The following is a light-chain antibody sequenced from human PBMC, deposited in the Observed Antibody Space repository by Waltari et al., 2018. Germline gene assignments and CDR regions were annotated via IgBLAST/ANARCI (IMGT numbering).Light chain of an antibody. CDR3: QTGGHGTWV. CDR2: INSDGSH. J-gene: IGLJ3*02. V-gene: IGLV4-69*01. Sequence: QLVLTQSPSASASLGASVKLTCTLDSGHSSNIVAWLQQQPEEGPRYLMKINSDGSHSKGDEFPDRFSGSSSGAERYLTISSVQSEDEAEYYCQTGGHGTWVFGGGTKLTVL. CDR1: SGHSSNI.